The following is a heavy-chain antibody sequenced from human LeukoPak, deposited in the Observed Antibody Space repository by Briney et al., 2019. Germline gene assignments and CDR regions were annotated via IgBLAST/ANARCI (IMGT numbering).Heavy chain of an antibody. Sequence: GGSLRLSCAASGFTFSSYSMNWVRQAPGKGLEWVSSISSSSSYIYYADSVKGRFTISRDNAKNSLYLQMNSLRAEDTAVYYCARDLPTGYSSWYQNPTPGVDYWGQGTLVTVSS. CDR2: ISSSSSYI. D-gene: IGHD6-13*01. V-gene: IGHV3-21*01. CDR3: ARDLPTGYSSWYQNPTPGVDY. CDR1: GFTFSSYS. J-gene: IGHJ4*02.